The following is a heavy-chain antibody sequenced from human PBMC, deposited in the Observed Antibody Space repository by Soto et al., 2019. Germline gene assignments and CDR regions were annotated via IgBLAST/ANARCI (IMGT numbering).Heavy chain of an antibody. V-gene: IGHV4-39*07. J-gene: IGHJ4*02. CDR3: ARATYYYDSSGYSDRVLDY. Sequence: PSETLSLTCTFSGFSIISISYYWGLIRQPPGKGLEWIGSIYYSGSTYYNPSLKSRVTISEDTSKNQFSLKLSSVTAADTAVYYCARATYYYDSSGYSDRVLDYWGQGTLVTVS. D-gene: IGHD3-22*01. CDR1: GFSIISISYY. CDR2: IYYSGST.